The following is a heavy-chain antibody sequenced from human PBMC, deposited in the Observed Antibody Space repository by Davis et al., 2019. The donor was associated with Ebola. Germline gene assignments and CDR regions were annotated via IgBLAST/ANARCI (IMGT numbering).Heavy chain of an antibody. D-gene: IGHD6-19*01. CDR2: IKQDGSEK. CDR1: GFTFISYW. CDR3: AKGLGSSGWYYFDY. V-gene: IGHV3-7*03. J-gene: IGHJ4*02. Sequence: GESLKISCAASGFTFISYWMNWVRQAPGKGLEWVANIKQDGSEKYYVDSVKGRFSISRDNAKNSLYLQMNGLRAEDTAVYYCAKGLGSSGWYYFDYWGQGTLVTVSS.